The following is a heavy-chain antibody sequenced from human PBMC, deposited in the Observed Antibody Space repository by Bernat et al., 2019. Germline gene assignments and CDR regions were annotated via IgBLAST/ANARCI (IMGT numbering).Heavy chain of an antibody. D-gene: IGHD5-24*01. J-gene: IGHJ6*02. V-gene: IGHV3-33*01. CDR1: GFTFSSYG. CDR3: ARSDGYNYQGRKRTSTYYYYGMDV. CDR2: IWYDGSNK. Sequence: QVQLVESGGGVVQPGRSLRLSCAASGFTFSSYGMHWVRQAPGKGLEWVAVIWYDGSNKYYADSVKGRFTISRDNSKNTLYLQMNSLRAEDTAVCYCARSDGYNYQGRKRTSTYYYYGMDVWGQGTTVTVSS.